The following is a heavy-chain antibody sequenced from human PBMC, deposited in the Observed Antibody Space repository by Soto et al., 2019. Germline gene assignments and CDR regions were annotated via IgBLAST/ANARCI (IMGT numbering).Heavy chain of an antibody. V-gene: IGHV4-30-4*01. CDR2: IYYSGST. J-gene: IGHJ3*02. CDR3: ARDRGYYDSSGPI. Sequence: SETLSLTCTVSGGSISSGDYYWSWIRQPPGKGLEWIGYIYYSGSTYYNPSLKSRVTISVDTSKSQFSLKLSSVTAADTAVYYCARDRGYYDSSGPIWGQGTMVTVSS. CDR1: GGSISSGDYY. D-gene: IGHD3-22*01.